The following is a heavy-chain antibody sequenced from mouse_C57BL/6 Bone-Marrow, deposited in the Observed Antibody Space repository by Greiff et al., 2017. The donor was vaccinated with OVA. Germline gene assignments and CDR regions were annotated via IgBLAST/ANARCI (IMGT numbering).Heavy chain of an antibody. CDR3: ARHPTTVVVDY. V-gene: IGHV1-81*01. CDR2: IYPRSGNT. CDR1: GYTFTSYG. D-gene: IGHD1-1*01. J-gene: IGHJ2*01. Sequence: VMLVESGAELARPGASVKLSCKASGYTFTSYGISWVKQRTGQGLEWIGEIYPRSGNTYYNEKFKGKATLTADKASSTAYMELRSLTSEDSAVYFCARHPTTVVVDYWGQGTTLTVSS.